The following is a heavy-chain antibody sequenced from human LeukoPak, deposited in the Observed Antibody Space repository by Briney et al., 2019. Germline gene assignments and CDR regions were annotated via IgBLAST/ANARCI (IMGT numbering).Heavy chain of an antibody. Sequence: PGRSLRLSCAASGFTFSTYSMSWVRQAPGKGLEWVSSISSSSSYIYNADSVKGRFTISRDNAKDSLYLQMNSLRDEDTAVYYCARESSGVLGSDCWGQGTLVTVSS. D-gene: IGHD3-10*01. J-gene: IGHJ4*02. CDR1: GFTFSTYS. CDR2: ISSSSSYI. V-gene: IGHV3-21*01. CDR3: ARESSGVLGSDC.